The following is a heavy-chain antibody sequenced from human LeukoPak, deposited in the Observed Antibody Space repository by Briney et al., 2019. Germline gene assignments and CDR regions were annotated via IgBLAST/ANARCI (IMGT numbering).Heavy chain of an antibody. Sequence: GASVKVSCKASGYTFTSYYMHWVRQAPGQGLEWMGIINPSGGSTSYAQKFQGRVTMTRDTPTSTVYMELSSLRSEDTAVYYCAREHTMVRGAPGHWGQGTLVTVSS. V-gene: IGHV1-46*01. D-gene: IGHD3-10*01. CDR1: GYTFTSYY. CDR3: AREHTMVRGAPGH. CDR2: INPSGGST. J-gene: IGHJ4*02.